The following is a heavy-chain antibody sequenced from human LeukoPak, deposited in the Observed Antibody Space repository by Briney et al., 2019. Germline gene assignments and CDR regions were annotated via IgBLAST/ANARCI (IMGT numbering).Heavy chain of an antibody. CDR3: ARASIFGVVLGPMDV. J-gene: IGHJ6*02. V-gene: IGHV4-59*01. Sequence: SETLSLTCTVSSVSMSNYYWSWIRQPPGKGLEWIGCFYYSGSTNYNPSLKSRVTISVDTSKNQFSLGVSSVTAADTAIYYCARASIFGVVLGPMDVWGQGTTVTVSS. CDR1: SVSMSNYY. CDR2: FYYSGST. D-gene: IGHD3-3*01.